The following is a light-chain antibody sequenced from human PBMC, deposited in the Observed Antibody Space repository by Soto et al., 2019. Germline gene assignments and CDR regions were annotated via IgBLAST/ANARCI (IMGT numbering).Light chain of an antibody. V-gene: IGLV1-36*01. CDR1: SSNIGKNA. CDR2: YDD. CDR3: ATWDDKLNGWL. Sequence: QSVLTQPPSVSEAPRQRVTISCFGSSSNIGKNAVNWYQQFPGKAPKLLIYYDDLLPSGVSDRFSGSKSGTSASLAISGLQSEDEADYYSATWDDKLNGWLFGGGTKLTV. J-gene: IGLJ3*02.